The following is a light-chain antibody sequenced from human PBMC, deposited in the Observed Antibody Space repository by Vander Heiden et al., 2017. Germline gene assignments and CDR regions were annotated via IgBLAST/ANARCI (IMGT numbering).Light chain of an antibody. V-gene: IGKV1-39*01. CDR1: QSIASF. J-gene: IGKJ2*01. CDR3: QQSYTIPLT. Sequence: DIQMTQSPSSLSASVGDRVTITCRASQSIASFLNWYQQKPGKAPNLLIYDASTLQSGVPSRFTAIGSGTDSTLTISSLQPEDFATYYCQQSYTIPLTFGQGTKLEIK. CDR2: DAS.